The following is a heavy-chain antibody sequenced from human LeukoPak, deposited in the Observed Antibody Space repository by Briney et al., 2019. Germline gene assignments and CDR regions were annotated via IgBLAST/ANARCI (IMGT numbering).Heavy chain of an antibody. V-gene: IGHV4-39*07. CDR1: GGSISSSSYY. CDR3: ASALPFQLVH. Sequence: SETLSLTCTVSGGSISSSSYYWGWIRQPPGKGLEWIGTIYYSGSTYYNPSLKSRVTISVDRPKNQFSLKLSSVTAADTAVYYCASALPFQLVHWGQGTLVTVSS. D-gene: IGHD6-13*01. J-gene: IGHJ4*02. CDR2: IYYSGST.